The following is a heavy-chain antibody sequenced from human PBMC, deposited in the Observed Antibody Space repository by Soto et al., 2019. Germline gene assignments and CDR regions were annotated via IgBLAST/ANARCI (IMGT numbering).Heavy chain of an antibody. V-gene: IGHV3-11*01. CDR3: ARVRFGEWGYAMDV. CDR2: ISSSGSSI. Sequence: QVQLVESGGGLVKPGGSRRLSCAASGLTFSDCYMNWIRQAPGKGLEWVSYISSSGSSINYAGSVKGRFTISRDNAKNSLYLQMNSLRAEDTAMYYCARVRFGEWGYAMDVWGQGTTVTVSS. D-gene: IGHD3-10*01. CDR1: GLTFSDCY. J-gene: IGHJ6*02.